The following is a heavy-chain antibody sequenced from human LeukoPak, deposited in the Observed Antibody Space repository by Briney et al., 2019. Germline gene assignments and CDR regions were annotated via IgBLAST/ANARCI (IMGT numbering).Heavy chain of an antibody. Sequence: SETLSLTCTVSGGSISSGGYYWSWIRQPPGKGLEWIGYIYHSGSTYYNPSLKSRVTISVDRSKNQFSLKLSSVTAADTAVYYCARGTYYDFWSGYSPDYYFDYWGQGTLVTVSS. CDR3: ARGTYYDFWSGYSPDYYFDY. J-gene: IGHJ4*02. CDR2: IYHSGST. D-gene: IGHD3-3*01. V-gene: IGHV4-30-2*01. CDR1: GGSISSGGYY.